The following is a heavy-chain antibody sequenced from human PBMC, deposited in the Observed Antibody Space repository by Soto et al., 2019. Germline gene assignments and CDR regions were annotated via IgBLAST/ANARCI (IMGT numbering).Heavy chain of an antibody. Sequence: SETLSLTCTVSGGSISSGGYYWSWIRQHPGKGLEWIGYIYYSGSTYYNPSLKSRVTISVDTSKNHFSLKLSSVTAADTAVYYFSSLSTRHEFDHRGQGFLVNVSS. D-gene: IGHD6-6*01. CDR3: SSLSTRHEFDH. J-gene: IGHJ4*02. CDR1: GGSISSGGYY. V-gene: IGHV4-31*03. CDR2: IYYSGST.